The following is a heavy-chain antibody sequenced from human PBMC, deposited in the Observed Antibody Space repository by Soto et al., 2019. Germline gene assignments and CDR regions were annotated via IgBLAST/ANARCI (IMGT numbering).Heavy chain of an antibody. CDR3: ARAVSGGGDAFDI. CDR1: GGSISSGGYS. CDR2: IYHSGST. D-gene: IGHD2-15*01. Sequence: QLQLQESGSGLVKRSQTLSLTCAVSGGSISSGGYSWTWIRQPPGKGLEWIAYIYHSGSTYYNPSLKSRVTISVDRSKNQFSLKLSSVTAADTAVYYCARAVSGGGDAFDIWGQGTMVTVSS. V-gene: IGHV4-30-2*01. J-gene: IGHJ3*02.